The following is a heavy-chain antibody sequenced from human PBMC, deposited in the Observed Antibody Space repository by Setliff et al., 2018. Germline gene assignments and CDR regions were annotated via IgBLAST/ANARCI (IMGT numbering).Heavy chain of an antibody. Sequence: VASVKVSCKASGDTFRSYGISWVRQAPGQGLEWMGGTIPMFGSTTYAQKFQGRVTIITDESTTTAYMELSSLGSEDTAVYYCVREGVDTRSSTDYRYYMDVWGKGTTVTVSS. CDR3: VREGVDTRSSTDYRYYMDV. CDR2: TIPMFGST. D-gene: IGHD5-18*01. J-gene: IGHJ6*03. V-gene: IGHV1-69*05. CDR1: GDTFRSYG.